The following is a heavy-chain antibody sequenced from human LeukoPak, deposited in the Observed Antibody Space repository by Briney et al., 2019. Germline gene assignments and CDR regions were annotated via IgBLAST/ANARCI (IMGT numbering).Heavy chain of an antibody. CDR3: ARPAVGSNGLDY. J-gene: IGHJ4*02. CDR2: ISTDGSRT. V-gene: IGHV3-64*01. Sequence: GGSLRLSCAASGFNFSSYAMHWVRQTPGKGLEFVSAISTDGSRTCYANSVKGRFTISRDNSKSTLYLQMGSVRADDMAVYYCARPAVGSNGLDYWGQGILVTVSS. D-gene: IGHD4-23*01. CDR1: GFNFSSYA.